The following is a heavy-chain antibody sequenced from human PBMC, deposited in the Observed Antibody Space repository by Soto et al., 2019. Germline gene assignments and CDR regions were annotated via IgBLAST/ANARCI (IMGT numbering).Heavy chain of an antibody. V-gene: IGHV3-21*01. CDR2: ISSSSSYI. CDR1: GFTFSSYS. CDR3: ARADTAMFFGPRWFDP. D-gene: IGHD5-18*01. J-gene: IGHJ5*02. Sequence: GGSLRLSCAASGFTFSSYSMNWVRQAPGKGLEWVSSISSSSSYIYYADSVKGRFTISRDNAKNSLYPQMNSLRAEDTAVYYCARADTAMFFGPRWFDPWGQGTLVTVSS.